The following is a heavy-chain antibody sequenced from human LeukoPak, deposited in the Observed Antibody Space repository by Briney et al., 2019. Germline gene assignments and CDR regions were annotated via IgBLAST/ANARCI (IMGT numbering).Heavy chain of an antibody. D-gene: IGHD3-3*01. CDR3: ARGPSEWFGHIDV. J-gene: IGHJ6*03. Sequence: GGSLRLSCAASGFTFSNYAMNWVRQAPGKGLEWVSSISSSSSYIYYADSVKGRFTISRDNAKNSLSLQMNSLRAEDTAVYYCARGPSEWFGHIDVWGEGTTVTVSS. V-gene: IGHV3-21*01. CDR2: ISSSSSYI. CDR1: GFTFSNYA.